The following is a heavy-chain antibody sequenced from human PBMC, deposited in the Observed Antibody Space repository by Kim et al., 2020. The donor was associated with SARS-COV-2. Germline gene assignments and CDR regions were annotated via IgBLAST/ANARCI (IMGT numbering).Heavy chain of an antibody. CDR3: ARGRHKFLGGNQLPNFDY. CDR2: ISYDGSNK. J-gene: IGHJ4*02. V-gene: IGHV3-30*04. D-gene: IGHD2-15*01. CDR1: GFTFSSYA. Sequence: GGSLRLSCAASGFTFSSYAMHWVRQAPGKGLEWVAVISYDGSNKYYADSVKGRFTISRDNSKNTLYLQMNSLRAEDTAVYYCARGRHKFLGGNQLPNFDYWGQGTLVTVSS.